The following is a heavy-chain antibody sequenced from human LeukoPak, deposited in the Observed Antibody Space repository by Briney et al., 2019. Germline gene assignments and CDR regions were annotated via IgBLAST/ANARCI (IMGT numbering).Heavy chain of an antibody. Sequence: ASVKVSCKASGYTFTGYYIHWVRQAPGQGPEWMGWIDPSSGDTAYAQKFQGRVTMTRDTSISTAYMEVSRLRSDDTAVYYCAKNSGIRYYGPGYYMDVWGKGTTVIISS. J-gene: IGHJ6*03. V-gene: IGHV1-2*02. D-gene: IGHD3-10*01. CDR2: IDPSSGDT. CDR3: AKNSGIRYYGPGYYMDV. CDR1: GYTFTGYY.